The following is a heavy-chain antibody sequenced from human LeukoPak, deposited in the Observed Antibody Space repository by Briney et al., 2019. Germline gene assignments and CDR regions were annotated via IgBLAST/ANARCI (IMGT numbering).Heavy chain of an antibody. V-gene: IGHV5-51*01. CDR3: ARCYYESSGYTFDY. CDR2: IYPGDSDT. D-gene: IGHD3-22*01. CDR1: GYSFSFTSYW. J-gene: IGHJ4*02. Sequence: GESLKISCKGSGYSFSFTSYWIGWVRQMPGKGLEWMGIIYPGDSDTRYSPSFQGQVTISADKSISTAYLQWSSLKASDTAMYYCARCYYESSGYTFDYWSQGTLVTVSS.